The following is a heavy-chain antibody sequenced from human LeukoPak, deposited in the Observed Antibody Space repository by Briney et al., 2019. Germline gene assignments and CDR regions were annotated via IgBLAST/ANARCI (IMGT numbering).Heavy chain of an antibody. J-gene: IGHJ4*02. CDR3: ARVGSYCFEY. D-gene: IGHD3-10*01. V-gene: IGHV4-59*01. Sequence: SEPLSLTCTVSGGSISTYYWSWIRQPPGKGLEWIGYIDYSGATNYNPSLKSRVTMSVDTSKHQFSLKLSSVTAADTAVYYCARVGSYCFEYWGQGTLVTVSS. CDR2: IDYSGAT. CDR1: GGSISTYY.